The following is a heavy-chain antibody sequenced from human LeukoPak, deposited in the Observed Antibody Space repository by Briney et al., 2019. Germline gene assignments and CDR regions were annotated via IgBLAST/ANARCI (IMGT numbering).Heavy chain of an antibody. CDR2: IRYDGSNK. Sequence: GGSLRLSCAASGFTFSSYGMHWVRQAPGKGLEWVAFIRYDGSNKYYADSVKGRFTISRDNSKNTLYLQMNSLRAEDTAVYYCAKSAHFRGSYYILHSEYMDVWGKGTTITVSS. J-gene: IGHJ6*03. D-gene: IGHD1-26*01. CDR1: GFTFSSYG. V-gene: IGHV3-30*02. CDR3: AKSAHFRGSYYILHSEYMDV.